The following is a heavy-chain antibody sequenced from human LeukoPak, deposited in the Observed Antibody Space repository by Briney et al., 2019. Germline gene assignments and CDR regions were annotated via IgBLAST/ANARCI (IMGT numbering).Heavy chain of an antibody. Sequence: GGSLRLSCAASGFTFSSYGMSWVRQAPGKGLEWVSAISGSGGSTYYADSVKGRFTISRDNSKNTLYLQMNSLRAEDTAVYYCAKAGDYGVSYWYFDLWGRGTLVTVSS. J-gene: IGHJ2*01. D-gene: IGHD4-17*01. CDR2: ISGSGGST. CDR1: GFTFSSYG. CDR3: AKAGDYGVSYWYFDL. V-gene: IGHV3-23*01.